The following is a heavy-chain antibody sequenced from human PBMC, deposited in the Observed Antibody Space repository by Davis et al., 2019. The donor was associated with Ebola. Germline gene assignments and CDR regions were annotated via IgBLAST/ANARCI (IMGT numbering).Heavy chain of an antibody. CDR1: GYTLTSYH. CDR3: ARGVFGAFDV. V-gene: IGHV1-46*03. D-gene: IGHD3-10*01. CDR2: THPASTYT. Sequence: AASVKVSCKASGYTLTSYHIHWVRQAPGQGLEWMGMTHPASTYTTYAQRFQGRVTMTRDTSTSTVYMELNSLRSEDTAVYYCARGVFGAFDVWGQGTMVTVSS. J-gene: IGHJ3*01.